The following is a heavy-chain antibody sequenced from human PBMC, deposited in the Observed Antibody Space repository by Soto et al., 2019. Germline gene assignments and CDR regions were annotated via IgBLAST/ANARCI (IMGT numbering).Heavy chain of an antibody. CDR1: GGTFSTYA. CDR3: ASGVHHDSSGYHYLY. J-gene: IGHJ4*02. D-gene: IGHD3-22*01. Sequence: SVKVSCKASGGTFSTYAIDWVRQAPGQGLEWMGGIIPLFGTAKYAQNFQGRITITADESTNTAYIELRSLRSQDTAVYFCASGVHHDSSGYHYLYWGQGTLVT. V-gene: IGHV1-69*13. CDR2: IIPLFGTA.